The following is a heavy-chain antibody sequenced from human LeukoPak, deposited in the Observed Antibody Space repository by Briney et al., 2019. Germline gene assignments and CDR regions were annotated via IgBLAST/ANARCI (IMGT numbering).Heavy chain of an antibody. CDR3: ARGRHIVVVTAIRSVYYFDY. Sequence: ASVKVSCKASGYTFTSYGINWVRQATGQGLEWMGWMNPNSGNTGYAQKFQGRVTMTRNTSISTAYMELSSLRSEDTAVYYCARGRHIVVVTAIRSVYYFDYWGQGTLVTVSS. J-gene: IGHJ4*02. D-gene: IGHD2-21*02. V-gene: IGHV1-8*01. CDR2: MNPNSGNT. CDR1: GYTFTSYG.